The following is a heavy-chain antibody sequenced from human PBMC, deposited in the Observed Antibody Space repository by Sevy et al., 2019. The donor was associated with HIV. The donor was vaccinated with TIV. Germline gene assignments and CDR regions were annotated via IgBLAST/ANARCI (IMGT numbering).Heavy chain of an antibody. J-gene: IGHJ6*03. Sequence: ASVKVSCKASGYTFTGYYMHWVRQAPGQGLEWMGWINPNSGGTNYAQKFQGWVTMTRDTSISTAYMELSRLRSDDTAAYDCARGTEATTMVRRAYYYYYYMDVWGKGTTVTVSS. CDR3: ARGTEATTMVRRAYYYYYYMDV. CDR1: GYTFTGYY. D-gene: IGHD3-10*01. CDR2: INPNSGGT. V-gene: IGHV1-2*04.